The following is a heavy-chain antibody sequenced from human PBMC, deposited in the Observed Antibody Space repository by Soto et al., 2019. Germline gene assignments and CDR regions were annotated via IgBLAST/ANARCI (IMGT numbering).Heavy chain of an antibody. CDR3: ARDYYDILTGYHSYGMDV. J-gene: IGHJ6*02. CDR2: TYYSGST. CDR1: GGSISSYY. D-gene: IGHD3-9*01. Sequence: SETLSLTCTVSGGSISSYYWSWIRQPPGKGLEWIGYTYYSGSTNYNPSLKSRVTISVDTSKNQFSLKLSSVTAADTAVYYCARDYYDILTGYHSYGMDVWGQGTTVTVSS. V-gene: IGHV4-59*01.